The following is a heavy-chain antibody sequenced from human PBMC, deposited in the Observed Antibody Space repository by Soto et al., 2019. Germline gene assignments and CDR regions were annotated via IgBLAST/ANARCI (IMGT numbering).Heavy chain of an antibody. D-gene: IGHD1-26*01. J-gene: IGHJ4*02. CDR1: GFTFSTYA. V-gene: IGHV3-23*01. Sequence: EVQLLESGGGLVQPGGSLRLSCAASGFTFSTYAMSWVRQAPGKGLEWVSAISGSGGDTYYADSVKGRFTISRDNSKNTLYLQMNSLRAEDTAVYYCANNPTWSYWDYFDYWGQGTLVTVSS. CDR3: ANNPTWSYWDYFDY. CDR2: ISGSGGDT.